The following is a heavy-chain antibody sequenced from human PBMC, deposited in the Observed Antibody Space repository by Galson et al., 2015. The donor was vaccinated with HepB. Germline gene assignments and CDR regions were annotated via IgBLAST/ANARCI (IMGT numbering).Heavy chain of an antibody. CDR2: ISGYERNT. D-gene: IGHD5-18*01. Sequence: SVKVSCTASGYYLNKYGVSWVRQAPGQGLEWLGRISGYERNTNYGQRLKGGVTMTTDTSKSTAYMELRRLRSDDTALYYCARGKVDTSMSYYIEVWGKGTTVTVAS. CDR3: ARGKVDTSMSYYIEV. J-gene: IGHJ6*03. V-gene: IGHV1-18*01. CDR1: GYYLNKYG.